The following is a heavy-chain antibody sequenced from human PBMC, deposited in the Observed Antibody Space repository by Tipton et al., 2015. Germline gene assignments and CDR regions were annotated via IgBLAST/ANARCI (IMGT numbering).Heavy chain of an antibody. CDR3: AKDPIVVVPAAPYFDY. Sequence: SLRLSCTASGFTFFIYAMTWVRQAPGRGLEWVSVISGSGGSTYYADSVKGRFTISRDNSKNTLYLQMNSLRAEDTAVYYCAKDPIVVVPAAPYFDYWGQGTLVTVSS. CDR2: ISGSGGST. V-gene: IGHV3-23*01. J-gene: IGHJ4*02. D-gene: IGHD2-2*01. CDR1: GFTFFIYA.